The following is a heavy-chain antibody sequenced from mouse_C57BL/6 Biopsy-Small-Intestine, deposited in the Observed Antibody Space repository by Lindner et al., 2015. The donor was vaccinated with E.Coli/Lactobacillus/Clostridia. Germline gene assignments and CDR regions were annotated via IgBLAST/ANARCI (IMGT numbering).Heavy chain of an antibody. CDR3: ARPYYYSMDY. CDR1: GFTFSDYG. J-gene: IGHJ4*01. V-gene: IGHV5-17*01. CDR2: ISGGSSTI. Sequence: VQLQESGGGLVKPGGSLKLSCAASGFTFSDYGMHWVRQAPEKELEWVAYISGGSSTIYYADTVKGRFTISRDNAKNTLFLQMTSLRSEDTAMYYCARPYYYSMDYWGQGTSVTVSS.